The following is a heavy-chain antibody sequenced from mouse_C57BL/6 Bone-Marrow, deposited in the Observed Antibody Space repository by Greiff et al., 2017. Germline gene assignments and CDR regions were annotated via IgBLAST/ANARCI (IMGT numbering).Heavy chain of an antibody. V-gene: IGHV5-12*01. D-gene: IGHD2-4*01. CDR3: ARQTMITRWYFDV. CDR1: GFTFSDYY. CDR2: ISNGGGST. J-gene: IGHJ1*03. Sequence: EVKVIESGGGLVQPGGSLKLSCAASGFTFSDYYMYWVRQTPEKRLEWVAYISNGGGSTYYPDTVKGRFTISRDNAKNTLYLQMSRLKSEDTAMYYCARQTMITRWYFDVWGTGTTVTVSS.